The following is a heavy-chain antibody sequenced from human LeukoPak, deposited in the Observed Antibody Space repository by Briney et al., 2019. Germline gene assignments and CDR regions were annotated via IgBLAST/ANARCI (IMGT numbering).Heavy chain of an antibody. CDR2: IRPVGDSP. J-gene: IGHJ3*01. CDR3: AKDIQLST. Sequence: GGSLRLSCAASGFNFRDAAMTWVRPAAGKGLEWVSLIRPVGDSPFYADSVKGRFTISRDNSKNTLSLQMNSLRVEDTAIYYCAKDIQLSTWGLGTMVTVSS. D-gene: IGHD5-24*01. CDR1: GFNFRDAA. V-gene: IGHV3-23*01.